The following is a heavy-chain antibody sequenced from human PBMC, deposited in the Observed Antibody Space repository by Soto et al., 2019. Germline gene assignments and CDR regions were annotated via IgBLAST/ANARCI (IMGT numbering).Heavy chain of an antibody. V-gene: IGHV1-69*01. D-gene: IGHD1-26*01. CDR3: ARGGIVGATSDYYSYYGIDV. J-gene: IGHJ6*02. Sequence: QVQLVQSGAEVKKPGSSVKVSCKASGGTFSSYAISWVRQAPGQGLEWMGGIIPIFGTANYAQKFQGRVTITADESTSTAYMELSSLRSEDTDVYYCARGGIVGATSDYYSYYGIDVWGQGTTVTVSS. CDR1: GGTFSSYA. CDR2: IIPIFGTA.